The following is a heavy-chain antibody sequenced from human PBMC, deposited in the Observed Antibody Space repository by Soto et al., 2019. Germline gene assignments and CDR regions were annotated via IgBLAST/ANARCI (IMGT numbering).Heavy chain of an antibody. J-gene: IGHJ4*02. CDR2: INHSGST. CDR1: GGSFSGYY. CDR3: ARYAISGPSVSCLDY. V-gene: IGHV4-34*01. Sequence: SETLSLTCAVYGGSFSGYYWSWIRQPPGKGLEWIGEINHSGSTNYNPSLKSRVTISVDTSKNQFSLKLSSVTAADTAVYYCARYAISGPSVSCLDYSGQATLRTVSS. D-gene: IGHD2-8*01.